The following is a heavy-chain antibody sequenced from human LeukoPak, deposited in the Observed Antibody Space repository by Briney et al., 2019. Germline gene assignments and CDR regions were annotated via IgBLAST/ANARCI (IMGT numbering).Heavy chain of an antibody. CDR2: IWYDGSKT. D-gene: IGHD5-18*01. CDR3: ATMTMVTAFDI. V-gene: IGHV3-33*01. CDR1: GITLRSYG. J-gene: IGHJ3*02. Sequence: GRSLRLSCAALGITLRSYGMHWVRQAPGKGLEWVALIWYDGSKTYYTDSVKGRFTISRDNSKNTLFLQVNSLRAEDTAVYYCATMTMVTAFDIWGQGTVVTVSS.